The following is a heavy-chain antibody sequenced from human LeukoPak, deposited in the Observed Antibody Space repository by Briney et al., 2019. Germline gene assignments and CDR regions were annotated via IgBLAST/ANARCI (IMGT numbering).Heavy chain of an antibody. CDR2: ISGSGGST. CDR1: GFTFSSYA. CDR3: AKDKGLLWFPPGPGFDY. D-gene: IGHD3-10*01. Sequence: GGSLRLSCAASGFTFSSYAMSWVRPAPGKGLEWVSAISGSGGSTYYADSVKGRFTISRDNSKSTLYLQMNSLRAEDTAVYYCAKDKGLLWFPPGPGFDYWGQGTLVTVSS. V-gene: IGHV3-23*01. J-gene: IGHJ4*02.